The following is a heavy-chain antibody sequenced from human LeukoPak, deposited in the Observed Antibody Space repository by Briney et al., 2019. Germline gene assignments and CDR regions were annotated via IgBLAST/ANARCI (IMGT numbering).Heavy chain of an antibody. Sequence: SVKVSCKASGGTFSSYAISWVRQAPGQGLEWMGGIIPIFGIANYAQKFQGRVTITADESTSTAYMELSSLRSEDTAVYYCVRGSGWPYYYYMDVWGKGTTVTVSS. CDR2: IIPIFGIA. CDR3: VRGSGWPYYYYMDV. J-gene: IGHJ6*03. D-gene: IGHD6-19*01. V-gene: IGHV1-69*13. CDR1: GGTFSSYA.